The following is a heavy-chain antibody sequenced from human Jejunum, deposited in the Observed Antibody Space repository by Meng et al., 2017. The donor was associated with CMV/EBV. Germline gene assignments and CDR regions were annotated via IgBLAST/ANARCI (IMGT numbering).Heavy chain of an antibody. CDR2: VSPNSDNA. CDR3: ARLSSSNSAYGY. D-gene: IGHD3-16*01. J-gene: IGHJ4*02. V-gene: IGHV1-8*02. CDR1: CSAFMTCE. Sequence: SETCCSAFMTCEVNWLRLAPGRGLEWIGWVSPNSDNADYAQRFQGRISLSRNSAISTTFMAVSSLTYEDTAVYYCARLSSSNSAYGYWGQGTLVTVSS.